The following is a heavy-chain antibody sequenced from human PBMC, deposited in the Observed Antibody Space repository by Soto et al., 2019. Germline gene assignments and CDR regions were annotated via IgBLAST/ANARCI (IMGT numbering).Heavy chain of an antibody. J-gene: IGHJ3*02. CDR1: GLTFSAYG. Sequence: QARLVESGGGVVQPRRSLRLSCEASGLTFSAYGMHWVRQAPGKGLEWVATISYDGSKKYFGESVKGRFTISRDNSKSNLYLEMNSLRTEDTAVYYCAKASHCNKGRCSLGLIGDRAVDIWGQGTMVTVSS. V-gene: IGHV3-30*18. D-gene: IGHD2-8*01. CDR2: ISYDGSKK. CDR3: AKASHCNKGRCSLGLIGDRAVDI.